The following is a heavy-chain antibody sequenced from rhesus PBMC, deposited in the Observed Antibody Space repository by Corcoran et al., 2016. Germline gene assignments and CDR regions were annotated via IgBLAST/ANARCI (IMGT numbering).Heavy chain of an antibody. Sequence: QVQLQESGPGLVKPSETLSLTCAVSGGSISDDYYWSWIRQPPGKGLEWIGYIYGSGGGTNYNPSLKNRVTISIDTSKNQFSLKLSSVTAADTAVYYCARAILYEADVFDFWGQGLRVTVSS. V-gene: IGHV4-106*01. J-gene: IGHJ3*01. CDR2: IYGSGGGT. D-gene: IGHD3-9*01. CDR1: GGSISDDYY. CDR3: ARAILYEADVFDF.